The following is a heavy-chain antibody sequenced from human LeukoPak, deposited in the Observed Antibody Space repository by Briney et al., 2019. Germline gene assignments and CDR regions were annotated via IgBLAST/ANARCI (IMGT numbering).Heavy chain of an antibody. Sequence: GGPLRLSCAASGFTFSSYAMSWVRQAPGKGLEWVSAISGSGGSTYYADSVKGRFTISRDNSKNTLYLQMNSLRAEDTAVYYCAKNLQGGSSWYFMLDYWGQGTLVTVSS. CDR2: ISGSGGST. CDR3: AKNLQGGSSWYFMLDY. V-gene: IGHV3-23*01. J-gene: IGHJ4*02. D-gene: IGHD6-13*01. CDR1: GFTFSSYA.